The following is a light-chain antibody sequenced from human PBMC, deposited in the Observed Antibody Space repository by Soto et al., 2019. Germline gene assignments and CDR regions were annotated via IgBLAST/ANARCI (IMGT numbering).Light chain of an antibody. J-gene: IGKJ4*01. V-gene: IGKV4-1*01. CDR2: GAS. CDR1: QSVLPTSSNKSY. CDR3: HQYNSYSLT. Sequence: IVLTQSPDSLAASLGESATINCKSSQSVLPTSSNKSYLSWYQQKPGQAPELLIYGASTRESGVPERFSGSGSGTDFTLTISSVQAEDVAIYYCHQYNSYSLTFGQGTKVDIK.